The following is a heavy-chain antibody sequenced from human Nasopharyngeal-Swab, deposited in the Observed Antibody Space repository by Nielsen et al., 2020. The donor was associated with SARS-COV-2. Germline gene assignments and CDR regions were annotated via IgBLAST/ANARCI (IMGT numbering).Heavy chain of an antibody. Sequence: WIRQPPGKGLEWIGTIHYSGNRFYNPSLRSRLSISVDTSKNQFSLQLSSVTAADTAVYYCAKQRGDTATVFDFWGQGTLVTVSS. V-gene: IGHV4-39*01. J-gene: IGHJ4*02. CDR2: IHYSGNR. CDR3: AKQRGDTATVFDF. D-gene: IGHD5-18*01.